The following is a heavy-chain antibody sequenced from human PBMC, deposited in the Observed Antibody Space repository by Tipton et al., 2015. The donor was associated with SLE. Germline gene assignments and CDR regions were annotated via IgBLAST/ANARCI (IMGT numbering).Heavy chain of an antibody. D-gene: IGHD3-3*01. CDR3: ASAPTDFWSSYYDY. V-gene: IGHV4-59*07. J-gene: IGHJ4*02. Sequence: TLSLTCTISGGSIGSYYWTWIRQSPGKGLEWLGYIYYSGNTNYNPSFESRVIISIDASKHQFSLKLRSVTAADTAVYYCASAPTDFWSSYYDYWGQGTPVTVSS. CDR2: IYYSGNT. CDR1: GGSIGSYY.